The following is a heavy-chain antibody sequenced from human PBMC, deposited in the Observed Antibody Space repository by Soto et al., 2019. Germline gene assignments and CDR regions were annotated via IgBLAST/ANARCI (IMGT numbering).Heavy chain of an antibody. CDR1: GYTFTSYG. CDR2: ISAYNGNT. D-gene: IGHD2-2*01. Sequence: ASVKVSCKASGYTFTSYGISWVRQAPGQGLEWKGWISAYNGNTNYAQKLQGRVTMTTDTSTSTAFMELRSLRSDDTAVYYCASEGYCSSTSCQSYYYYGMDVWGQGTTVTVSS. CDR3: ASEGYCSSTSCQSYYYYGMDV. J-gene: IGHJ6*02. V-gene: IGHV1-18*01.